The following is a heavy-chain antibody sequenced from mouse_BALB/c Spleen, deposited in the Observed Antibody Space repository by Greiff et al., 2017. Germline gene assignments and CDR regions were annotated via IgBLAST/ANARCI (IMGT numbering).Heavy chain of an antibody. J-gene: IGHJ2*01. CDR1: GFTFSSFG. V-gene: IGHV5-17*02. CDR2: ISSGSSTI. Sequence: EVQRVESGGGLVQPGGSRKLSCAASGFTFSSFGMHWVRQAPEKGLEWVAYISSGSSTIYYADTVKGRFTISRDNPKNTLFLQMTSLRSEDTAMYYCAREGGLDYWGQGTTLTVSS. CDR3: AREGGLDY.